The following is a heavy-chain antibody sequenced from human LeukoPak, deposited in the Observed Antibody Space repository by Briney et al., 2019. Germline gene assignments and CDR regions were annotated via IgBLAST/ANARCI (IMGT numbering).Heavy chain of an antibody. CDR2: IKHDGSEK. V-gene: IGHV3-7*03. CDR1: GLTFSRHW. Sequence: GGSLRLSCAASGLTFSRHWMTWVRQAPGKGLEWVANIKHDGSEKNYVDSVKGRFTISRDNAKNSLYLQMNSLRAEDTAVYYCATPLDYYDRSDSHQGGDWGQGTLVTVSS. D-gene: IGHD3-22*01. J-gene: IGHJ4*02. CDR3: ATPLDYYDRSDSHQGGD.